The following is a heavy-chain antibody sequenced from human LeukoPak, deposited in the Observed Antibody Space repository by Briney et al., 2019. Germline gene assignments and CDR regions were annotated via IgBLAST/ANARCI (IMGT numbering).Heavy chain of an antibody. V-gene: IGHV1-8*01. CDR2: MNPNSGNT. CDR1: GYTFTSYD. CDR3: ARGRGKKKTNGHGGDY. Sequence: PGASVKVSCKASGYTFTSYDINWVRQATGQGLEWMGWMNPNSGNTGYAQRFQGRVTMTRNTSISTAYMELSSLRSEDTAVYYCARGRGKKKTNGHGGDYWGQGTLVTVSS. J-gene: IGHJ4*02.